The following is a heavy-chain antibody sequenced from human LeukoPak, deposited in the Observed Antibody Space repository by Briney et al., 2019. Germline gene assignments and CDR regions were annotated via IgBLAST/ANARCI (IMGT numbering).Heavy chain of an antibody. Sequence: SETLSLTCTVSGGSISSYYWSWIRQPPGKGLEWIGYIYYSGSTNYNPSPKSRVTISVDTSKNQFSLKLSSVTAADTAVYYCARSIRFLECRFDPWGQGTLVTVSS. CDR3: ARSIRFLECRFDP. CDR2: IYYSGST. J-gene: IGHJ5*02. CDR1: GGSISSYY. V-gene: IGHV4-59*01. D-gene: IGHD3-3*01.